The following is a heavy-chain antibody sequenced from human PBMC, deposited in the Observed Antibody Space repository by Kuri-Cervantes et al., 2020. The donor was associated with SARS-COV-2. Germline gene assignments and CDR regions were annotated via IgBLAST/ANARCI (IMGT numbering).Heavy chain of an antibody. CDR1: GGSISSSSYY. J-gene: IGHJ1*01. CDR2: IYYSGST. D-gene: IGHD6-25*01. Sequence: SETLSLTCTVSGGSISSSSYYWGWIRQPPGKGLEWIGSIYYSGSTYYNPSLKSRVTISVDTSKNQFSLKLSSVTAADTAVYYCARVARTYSSEGYFQHWGQGTLVTVSS. V-gene: IGHV4-39*07. CDR3: ARVARTYSSEGYFQH.